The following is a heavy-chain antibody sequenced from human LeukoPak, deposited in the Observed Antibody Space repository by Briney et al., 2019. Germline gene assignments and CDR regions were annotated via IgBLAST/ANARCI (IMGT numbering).Heavy chain of an antibody. CDR1: GFTFSSYS. Sequence: PGGSLRLSCEASGFTFSSYSMNWVRQAPGKGLEWVSSISSSSSYIYYADSVKGRFTISRDDAKNSLYLQMNSLRAEDTAVYYCARDAPYYDILTGYYTAAEYFQHWGQGTLVTVSS. V-gene: IGHV3-21*01. D-gene: IGHD3-9*01. J-gene: IGHJ1*01. CDR3: ARDAPYYDILTGYYTAAEYFQH. CDR2: ISSSSSYI.